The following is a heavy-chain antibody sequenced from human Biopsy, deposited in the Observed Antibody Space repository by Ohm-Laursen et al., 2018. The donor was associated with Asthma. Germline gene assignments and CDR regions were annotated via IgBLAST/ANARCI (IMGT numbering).Heavy chain of an antibody. J-gene: IGHJ4*02. Sequence: TLSLTCTVSGGSITSSSYYWGWIRQPPGKGMEWIGSMYHSGSPYYHPSLKSRATISVDTSKNQLSLKMSSVTAADTAVYFCVRHQYSSSWSTFDYWRQGALVTVSS. CDR3: VRHQYSSSWSTFDY. D-gene: IGHD3-22*01. CDR1: GGSITSSSYY. V-gene: IGHV4-39*01. CDR2: MYHSGSP.